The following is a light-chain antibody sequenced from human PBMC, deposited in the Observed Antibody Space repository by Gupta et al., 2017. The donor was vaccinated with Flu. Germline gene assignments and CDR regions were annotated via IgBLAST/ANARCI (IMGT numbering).Light chain of an antibody. CDR2: KAS. Sequence: PSTLSASVGDRVTITCRASQSISSWLAWYQQRPGKAPKLLIYKASSLESGVPSRFSGSGSGTEFTLTISSPQPDDFATFYCQQYNSYPLTFGGGTXVEIK. CDR1: QSISSW. V-gene: IGKV1-5*03. CDR3: QQYNSYPLT. J-gene: IGKJ4*01.